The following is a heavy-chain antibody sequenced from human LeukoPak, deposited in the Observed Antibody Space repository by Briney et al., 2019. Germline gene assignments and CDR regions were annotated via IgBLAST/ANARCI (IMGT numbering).Heavy chain of an antibody. CDR3: ARDHYGDYRRGSHFDY. J-gene: IGHJ4*02. CDR2: VSPSSGNT. CDR1: GYTFTSYG. V-gene: IGHV1-18*01. Sequence: ASVKVSCKASGYTFTSYGISWVRQAPGQGLEWMGWVSPSSGNTNYAQKLQGRVTMTTDTSTSTAYMELRSLRSDDTAVYYCARDHYGDYRRGSHFDYWGQGTLVTVSS. D-gene: IGHD4-17*01.